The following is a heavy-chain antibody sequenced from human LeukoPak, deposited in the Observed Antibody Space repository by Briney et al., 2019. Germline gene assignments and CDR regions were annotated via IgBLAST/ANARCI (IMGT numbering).Heavy chain of an antibody. Sequence: GGSLRLSCAASGFTFNIYSINRVRQAPGKGLEWVSAISSSSYIYYADSVKGRFTISRDNAKNSVYLQMNSLRVEDTAVYYCAREDGRWGQGTMVTVSS. D-gene: IGHD5-24*01. CDR2: ISSSSYI. CDR3: AREDGR. CDR1: GFTFNIYS. V-gene: IGHV3-21*01. J-gene: IGHJ3*01.